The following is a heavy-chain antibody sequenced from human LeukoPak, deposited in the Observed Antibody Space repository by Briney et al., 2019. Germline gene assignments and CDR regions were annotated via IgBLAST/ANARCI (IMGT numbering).Heavy chain of an antibody. D-gene: IGHD1-26*01. CDR2: INKGGDNT. J-gene: IGHJ3*02. CDR3: ANLSGSFPLDI. Sequence: GGSLRLSCAASGFTFSSYAMSWVRQAPGKGLEWVSAINKGGDNTYYADSVKCRFTISRDNSKNTLYLQMNSLRAEDTAIYYCANLSGSFPLDIWGQGTMVPVSS. CDR1: GFTFSSYA. V-gene: IGHV3-23*01.